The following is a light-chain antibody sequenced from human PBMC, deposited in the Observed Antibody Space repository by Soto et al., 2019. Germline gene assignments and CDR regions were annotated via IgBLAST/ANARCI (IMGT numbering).Light chain of an antibody. Sequence: DIQMTQSPSTLSASVGDRVTITCRASQSISSWLAWYLQKPGKAPKLLIYKASTLQDGVPSRFTGSGSGTEFTLTISSLQPDDFATYYCQQYSSYSPYTFGQGTKLEIK. V-gene: IGKV1-5*03. CDR1: QSISSW. CDR3: QQYSSYSPYT. J-gene: IGKJ2*01. CDR2: KAS.